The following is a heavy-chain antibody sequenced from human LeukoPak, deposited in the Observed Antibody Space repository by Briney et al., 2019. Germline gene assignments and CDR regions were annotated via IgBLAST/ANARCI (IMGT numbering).Heavy chain of an antibody. CDR3: ARQGSDYCGGDCSTDAFDI. D-gene: IGHD2-21*02. CDR1: GYTFTSYA. CDR2: INTNTGNP. Sequence: GASVKVSCKASGYTFTSYAMNWVRQAPGQGLEWMGWINTNTGNPTYAQGFTGRFVFSLDTSVSTAYLQISSLKAEDTAVYYCARQGSDYCGGDCSTDAFDIWGQGTMVTVSS. V-gene: IGHV7-4-1*02. J-gene: IGHJ3*02.